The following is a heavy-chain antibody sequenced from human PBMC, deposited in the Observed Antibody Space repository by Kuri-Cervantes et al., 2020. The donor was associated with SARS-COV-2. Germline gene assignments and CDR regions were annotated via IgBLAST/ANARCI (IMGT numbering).Heavy chain of an antibody. CDR1: GFTFSSYA. D-gene: IGHD7-27*01. CDR2: ISGSGGST. CDR3: ARLGITDSFDY. J-gene: IGHJ4*02. Sequence: GESLKISCAASGFTFSSYAMSWVRQAPGKGLEWVSAISGSGGSTYYADSVKGRFTISRDNSKNTLYLQMNSLRAEDTAVYYCARLGITDSFDYWGQGTLVTVSS. V-gene: IGHV3-23*01.